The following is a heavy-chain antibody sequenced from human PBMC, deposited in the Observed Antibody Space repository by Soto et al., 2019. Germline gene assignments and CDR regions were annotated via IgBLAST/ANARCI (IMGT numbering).Heavy chain of an antibody. J-gene: IGHJ6*02. V-gene: IGHV1-69*13. Sequence: VASVEVSCKASGGTFSSYAISWVRQAPGQGLEWMGGIIPIFGTANYAQKFQGRVTITADESTSTAYMELSSLRSEDTAVYYCARGDYDYALDVWGQGTTVTVSS. D-gene: IGHD3-16*01. CDR1: GGTFSSYA. CDR2: IIPIFGTA. CDR3: ARGDYDYALDV.